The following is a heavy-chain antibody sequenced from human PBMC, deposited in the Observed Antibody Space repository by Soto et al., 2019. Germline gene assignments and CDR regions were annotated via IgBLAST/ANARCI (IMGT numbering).Heavy chain of an antibody. CDR1: GFTFTNYW. Sequence: SLRLSCAASGFTFTNYWMHWVRQVPGKGLVWVSRIDGVGTGTSYSDSVRGRFTISRDNAENTLYLQMNSLRAEDTAVYYCAKGYYYDSSDDYWGQGTLVTVSS. CDR2: IDGVGTGT. CDR3: AKGYYYDSSDDY. J-gene: IGHJ4*02. D-gene: IGHD3-22*01. V-gene: IGHV3-74*01.